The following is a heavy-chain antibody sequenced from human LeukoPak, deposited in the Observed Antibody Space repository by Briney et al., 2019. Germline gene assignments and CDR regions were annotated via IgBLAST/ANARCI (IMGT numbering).Heavy chain of an antibody. D-gene: IGHD3-22*01. CDR1: GLTFTSSA. CDR3: ATTRGWDSSGYYDY. J-gene: IGHJ4*02. Sequence: SVKVSCKASGLTFTSSAMQWVRQARGQRLEWIGWIVVGSGNTNYAQKFQERVTITRDMSTSTAYMELSSLRSEDTAVYYCATTRGWDSSGYYDYWGQGTLVTVSS. V-gene: IGHV1-58*02. CDR2: IVVGSGNT.